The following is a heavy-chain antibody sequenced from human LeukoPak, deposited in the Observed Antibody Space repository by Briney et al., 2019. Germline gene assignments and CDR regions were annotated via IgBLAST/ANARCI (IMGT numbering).Heavy chain of an antibody. D-gene: IGHD3-10*01. J-gene: IGHJ3*02. CDR3: ARPRYGSGSYYKYNAFDI. CDR2: INHSGST. V-gene: IGHV4-34*01. CDR1: GGSFSGYY. Sequence: SETLSLTCAVYGGSFSGYYWSWLRQPPGKGLEWIGEINHSGSTNYNPSLKSRVTISVDTSKNQFSLKLSSVTAADTAVYYCARPRYGSGSYYKYNAFDIWGQGTMVTVSS.